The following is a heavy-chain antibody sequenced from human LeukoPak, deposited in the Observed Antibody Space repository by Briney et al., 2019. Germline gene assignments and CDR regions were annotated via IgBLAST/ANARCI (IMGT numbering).Heavy chain of an antibody. V-gene: IGHV4-59*11. CDR3: ARDGYNGAFGY. CDR1: GGSISSHY. D-gene: IGHD5-24*01. Sequence: PSETLSLTCTVSGGSISSHYWSWIRQPPGKGLEWLGYIYYSGSTNYNPSLKSRVTISVDTSKNQFSLKLSAVTAADTAVYYCARDGYNGAFGYWGQGTLVTVSS. J-gene: IGHJ4*02. CDR2: IYYSGST.